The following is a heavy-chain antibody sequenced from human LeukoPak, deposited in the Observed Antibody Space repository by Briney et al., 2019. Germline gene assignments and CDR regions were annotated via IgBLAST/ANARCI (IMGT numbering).Heavy chain of an antibody. V-gene: IGHV3-23*01. D-gene: IGHD5-18*01. CDR1: GFTFSSYA. CDR3: AKDFAMVTDYYYYYMDV. CDR2: IRGSGGST. Sequence: PGESLRLSCAASGFTFSSYAMSWVRQAPGKGLEWVSAIRGSGGSTYYADSVKDRFTISRDNSKNTLYLQMNSLRAEDTAVYYCAKDFAMVTDYYYYYMDVWGKGTTVTVSS. J-gene: IGHJ6*03.